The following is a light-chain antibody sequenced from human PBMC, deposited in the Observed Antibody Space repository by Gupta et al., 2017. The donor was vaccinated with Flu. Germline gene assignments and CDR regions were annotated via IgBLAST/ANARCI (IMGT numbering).Light chain of an antibody. V-gene: IGKV1-5*01. CDR3: QHYNTYSIFT. Sequence: GVPSRFRGSESISGKEFTLTISSLQPDDFATYYCQHYNTYSIFTFGPGTRVEIK. J-gene: IGKJ3*01.